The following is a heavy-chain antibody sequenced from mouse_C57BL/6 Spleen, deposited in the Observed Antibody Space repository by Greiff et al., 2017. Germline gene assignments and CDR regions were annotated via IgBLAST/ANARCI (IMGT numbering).Heavy chain of an antibody. Sequence: EVKVEESGPGLVKPSQSLSLTCSVTGYSITSGYYWNWIRQFPGNKLEWMGYISYDGSNNYNPSLKNRISITRDTSKNQFFLKLNSVTTEDTATYYCASDYDWFAYWGQGTLVTVSA. J-gene: IGHJ3*01. V-gene: IGHV3-6*01. D-gene: IGHD2-12*01. CDR2: ISYDGSN. CDR1: GYSITSGYY. CDR3: ASDYDWFAY.